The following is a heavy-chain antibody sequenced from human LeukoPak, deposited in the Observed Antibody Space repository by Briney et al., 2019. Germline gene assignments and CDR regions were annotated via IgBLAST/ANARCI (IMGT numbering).Heavy chain of an antibody. J-gene: IGHJ3*01. CDR3: ARGRLNCGGDCYVFDV. CDR2: INPNSGGT. D-gene: IGHD2-21*02. Sequence: GASVKVSCKASGYTFTGYYMHWVRQAPGQGLEWMGWINPNSGGTNYAQKFQGRVTLTRNTSISTAYMELSSLTSEDTAVYYCARGRLNCGGDCYVFDVWGQGTMVTVSS. CDR1: GYTFTGYY. V-gene: IGHV1-2*02.